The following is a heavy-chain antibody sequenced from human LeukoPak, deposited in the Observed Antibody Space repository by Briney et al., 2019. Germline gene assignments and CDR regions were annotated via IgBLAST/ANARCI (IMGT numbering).Heavy chain of an antibody. CDR2: ISGYNGNT. CDR1: GYAFTSYG. V-gene: IGHV1-18*01. D-gene: IGHD2-15*01. J-gene: IGHJ4*02. Sequence: ASVKVSCKASGYAFTSYGISWVRQAPGQGLEGMGWISGYNGNTKYAQKLQGRVTMTTDTSTSTAYMELRSLRSDDTAVYYCARADYCSGGSCYSGNFDYWGQGTLVTVSS. CDR3: ARADYCSGGSCYSGNFDY.